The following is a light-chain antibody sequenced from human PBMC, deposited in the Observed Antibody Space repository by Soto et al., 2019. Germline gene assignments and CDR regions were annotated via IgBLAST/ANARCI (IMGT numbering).Light chain of an antibody. Sequence: EIVLTQSPGTLSLSPWERATLSCRASQSFNSIYLAWYQQKPGQAPSLLIYGASSRATGIPDRFSGSGSGTDFTLTISSLQPEDFATYYCQQSYSTPRTFGQGTKVDIK. CDR1: QSFNSIY. CDR3: QQSYSTPRT. CDR2: GAS. V-gene: IGKV3-20*01. J-gene: IGKJ1*01.